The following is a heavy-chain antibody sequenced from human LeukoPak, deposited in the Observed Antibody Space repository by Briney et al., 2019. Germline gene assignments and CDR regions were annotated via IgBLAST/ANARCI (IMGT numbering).Heavy chain of an antibody. CDR2: IYYSGST. V-gene: IGHV4-39*01. D-gene: IGHD3-10*01. Sequence: SETLSLTCTVSGGSISSSSYYWVWIRQPPGKGLEWIGRIYYSGSTYYNPSLKSRVTISVDTSKNQFSLELTSVTAADTAVYYCARHSGSGSYHSPFGNWGQGTLVTVSS. CDR3: ARHSGSGSYHSPFGN. J-gene: IGHJ4*02. CDR1: GGSISSSSYY.